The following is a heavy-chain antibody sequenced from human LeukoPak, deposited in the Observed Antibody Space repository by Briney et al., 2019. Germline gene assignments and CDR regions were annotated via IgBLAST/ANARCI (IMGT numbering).Heavy chain of an antibody. J-gene: IGHJ4*02. V-gene: IGHV1-69*05. CDR2: IIPIFGTA. D-gene: IGHD3-22*01. CDR1: GGTFSSYA. CDR3: ARDLGTYYYDSSGYLGY. Sequence: ASVKVSCKASGGTFSSYAISWVRQAPGQGLEWMEGIIPIFGTANYAQKFQGRVTITTDESTSTAYMELSSLRSEDTAVYYCARDLGTYYYDSSGYLGYWGQGTLVTVSS.